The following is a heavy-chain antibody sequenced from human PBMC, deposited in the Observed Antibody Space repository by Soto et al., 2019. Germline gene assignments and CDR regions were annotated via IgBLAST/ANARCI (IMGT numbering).Heavy chain of an antibody. CDR3: ARDLGTPSLYCSSTSCLPTNWFDP. CDR2: IYYSGST. V-gene: IGHV4-31*03. D-gene: IGHD2-2*01. Sequence: SETLSLTCTVSGGSISSGGYYWSWIRQHPGKGLEWIGYIYYSGSTYYNPSLKSRVTISVDTSKNQFSLKLSSVTAADTAVYYCARDLGTPSLYCSSTSCLPTNWFDPWGQGTLVTVSS. J-gene: IGHJ5*02. CDR1: GGSISSGGYY.